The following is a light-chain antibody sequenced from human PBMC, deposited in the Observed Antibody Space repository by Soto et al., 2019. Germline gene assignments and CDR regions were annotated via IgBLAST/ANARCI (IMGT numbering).Light chain of an antibody. J-gene: IGKJ2*01. V-gene: IGKV3-20*01. CDR3: QQYGTTRGT. CDR2: GAS. CDR1: QSVTTSY. Sequence: EIVLTQSPGTLSLSPGEGATLSCRASQSVTTSYLAWYQQKPGQAPRLLIYGASSRASGIPDRFSGSGSGTDFTLTISRLEPEDLAVYYCQQYGTTRGTFGQGTKLEIK.